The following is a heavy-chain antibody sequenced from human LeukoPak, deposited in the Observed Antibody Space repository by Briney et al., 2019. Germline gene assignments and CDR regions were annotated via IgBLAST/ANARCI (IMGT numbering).Heavy chain of an antibody. V-gene: IGHV1-46*01. CDR3: AREGPETYYFDF. D-gene: IGHD5-24*01. Sequence: ASVKVSCKASGYTFPSYFMHWVRQAPGQGLEYMGIIRPSGSTAYAQRFQGRVTMTRDTSTSAVYMELSSLRSEDTAVYYCAREGPETYYFDFWGQGTLVTVSS. J-gene: IGHJ4*02. CDR1: GYTFPSYF. CDR2: IRPSGST.